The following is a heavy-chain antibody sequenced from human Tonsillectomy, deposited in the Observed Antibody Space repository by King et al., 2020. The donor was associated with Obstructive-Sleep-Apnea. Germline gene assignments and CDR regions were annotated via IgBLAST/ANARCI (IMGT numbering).Heavy chain of an antibody. D-gene: IGHD3-22*01. Sequence: VTLKESGPVVVKPTETLTLTCTVSGFSPSNARMGVSWIRQPPGKALEWLAHIFSNDEKSYNTSLNSRLTVSQDTSKSQVVLTMANTDPVDTATYYCARMLYYYDSTGYYTYYFNYWAQGTPVTVSS. CDR1: GFSPSNARMG. J-gene: IGHJ4*02. CDR3: ARMLYYYDSTGYYTYYFNY. CDR2: IFSNDEK. V-gene: IGHV2-26*01.